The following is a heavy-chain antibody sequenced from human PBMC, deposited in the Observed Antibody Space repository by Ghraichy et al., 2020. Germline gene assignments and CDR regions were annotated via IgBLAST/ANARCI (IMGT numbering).Heavy chain of an antibody. CDR1: GFTFSSYW. J-gene: IGHJ6*02. V-gene: IGHV3-7*01. Sequence: LSLTCAASGFTFSSYWMSWVRQAPGKGLEWVANLKQDGNEKYYVDSVKGRFSISRDNAKNSLYLQMNSLRAEDTAVYYCARASTYAFWSGYRGAGMDVWGQGTTVTVSS. CDR2: LKQDGNEK. D-gene: IGHD3-3*01. CDR3: ARASTYAFWSGYRGAGMDV.